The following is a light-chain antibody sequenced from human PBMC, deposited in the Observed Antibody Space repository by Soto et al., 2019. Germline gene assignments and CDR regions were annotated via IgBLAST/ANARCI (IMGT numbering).Light chain of an antibody. V-gene: IGKV1-39*01. CDR3: QQRSNWPRT. Sequence: DGRMTQASSSLAASVADRVTITCRASQTISTYVNWYRQKSGAAPELLIYDASTLQSGVPSRFRGGGSGTDFTLTISSLEPEDFAVYYCQQRSNWPRTFGQGTKVDI. CDR2: DAS. J-gene: IGKJ1*01. CDR1: QTISTY.